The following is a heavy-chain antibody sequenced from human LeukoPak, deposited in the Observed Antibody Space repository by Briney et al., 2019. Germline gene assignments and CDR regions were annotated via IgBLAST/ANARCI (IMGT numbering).Heavy chain of an antibody. CDR2: INQDGNTI. CDR3: ARLYGGSYAY. D-gene: IGHD1-26*01. Sequence: GGSLRLSCAGSGFTFSNYWMSWVRQAPGKGLEWVANINQDGNTIYYVGSVKGRFTISRDISKNTLFLHINGLRAEDTAMYYCARLYGGSYAYWGRGTLLTVSS. CDR1: GFTFSNYW. V-gene: IGHV3-7*05. J-gene: IGHJ4*02.